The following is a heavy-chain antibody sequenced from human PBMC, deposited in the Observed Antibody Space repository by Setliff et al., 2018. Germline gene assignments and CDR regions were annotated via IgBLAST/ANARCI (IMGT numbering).Heavy chain of an antibody. CDR3: VREGVDTRSSTDYRYYMDV. D-gene: IGHD5-18*01. V-gene: IGHV1-2*06. CDR1: GYTFTGYY. J-gene: IGHJ6*03. Sequence: ASVKVSCKASGYTFTGYYMHWVRQAPGQGLEWMGRFHPYSGHTNYAEKFQGRLTMTRDTSITTAHMEVSSLRSEDTAVYYCVREGVDTRSSTDYRYYMDVWGKGTTVTVSS. CDR2: FHPYSGHT.